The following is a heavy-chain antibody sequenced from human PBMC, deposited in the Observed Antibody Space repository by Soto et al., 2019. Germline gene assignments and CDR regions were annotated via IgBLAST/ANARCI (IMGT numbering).Heavy chain of an antibody. J-gene: IGHJ4*02. Sequence: SETLSLTCAVYGGSFSGYYWSWIRQPPGKGLEWIGEINHSGSTNYNPSLKSRVTISVDTSKNQFSLKLSSVTAADTAVYYCARENALYCSGSTCYFRGIDYWGQGTLVTSPQ. CDR3: ARENALYCSGSTCYFRGIDY. V-gene: IGHV4-34*01. D-gene: IGHD2-15*01. CDR1: GGSFSGYY. CDR2: INHSGST.